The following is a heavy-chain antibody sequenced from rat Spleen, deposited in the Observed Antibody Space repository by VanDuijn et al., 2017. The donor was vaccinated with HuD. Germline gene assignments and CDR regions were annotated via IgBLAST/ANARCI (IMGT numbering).Heavy chain of an antibody. V-gene: IGHV5-20*01. CDR2: ISYDGGST. CDR3: TTNGEPYWYFDF. Sequence: EVQLVESGGGLVQPGRSMKLSCAASGFTFSNYGMAWVRQAPKKGLEWVAYISYDGGSTYYRDSVKGRFTISRDNAKSTLYLQMDSLRSEDTATYYCTTNGEPYWYFDFWGPGTMVTVSS. J-gene: IGHJ1*01. CDR1: GFTFSNYG. D-gene: IGHD1-11*01.